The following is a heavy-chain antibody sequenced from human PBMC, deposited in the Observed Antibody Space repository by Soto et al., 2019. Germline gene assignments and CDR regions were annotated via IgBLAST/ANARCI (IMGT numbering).Heavy chain of an antibody. Sequence: SQTLSLTCTVSGGSISSYYWSWIRQPPGKGLEWIGYIYYSGSTNYNPSLKSRVTISVDTSKNQFSLKLSSVTAADTAVYYCARLAVAGDRLYYYYYYMDVWGKGTTVTVSS. V-gene: IGHV4-59*08. CDR1: GGSISSYY. CDR3: ARLAVAGDRLYYYYYYMDV. D-gene: IGHD6-19*01. CDR2: IYYSGST. J-gene: IGHJ6*03.